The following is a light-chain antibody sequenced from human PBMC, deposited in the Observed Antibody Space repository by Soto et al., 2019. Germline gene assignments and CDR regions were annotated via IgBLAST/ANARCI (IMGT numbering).Light chain of an antibody. Sequence: QSALNQPASLSGSPGQSITIPCIGTTTEIGDSNYVSWYQQHPGKAPKLVIYDVSNRPSGVSNRFPGSKSANTASLTISGLQAEDEAEYYCSSFRSSSISYVFGTEINXTVL. CDR2: DVS. CDR1: TTEIGDSNY. V-gene: IGLV2-14*03. CDR3: SSFRSSSISYV. J-gene: IGLJ1*01.